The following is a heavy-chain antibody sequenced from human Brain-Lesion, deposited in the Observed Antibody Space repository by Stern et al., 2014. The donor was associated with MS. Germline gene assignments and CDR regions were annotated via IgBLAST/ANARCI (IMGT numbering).Heavy chain of an antibody. V-gene: IGHV5-51*01. Sequence: EVQLVESGAELKKPGESLKISCKGSGYRFTSNWIGWVRQMPGKGLEWRGIIWPGGSDTRYSPSFQGQVTISADKSISTAYLQWSSLQASDTAMYYCARRGDSSSSGFDYWGQGTLVIVSS. J-gene: IGHJ4*02. D-gene: IGHD6-6*01. CDR1: GYRFTSNW. CDR2: IWPGGSDT. CDR3: ARRGDSSSSGFDY.